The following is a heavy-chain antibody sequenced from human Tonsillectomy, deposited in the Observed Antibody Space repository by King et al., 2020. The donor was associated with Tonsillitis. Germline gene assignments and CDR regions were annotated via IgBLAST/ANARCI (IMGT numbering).Heavy chain of an antibody. J-gene: IGHJ4*02. CDR2: INHSGST. CDR1: GGSFSGYY. V-gene: IGHV4-34*01. Sequence: VQLQQWGAGLLKPSETLSLTCAVYGGSFSGYYWSWIRQTPGKGLEWIGEINHSGSTNYNPSLKSRVTVSVDTSKKQFSLKLSSVTAADTVVYYFARVVGATRPIFQVDWGQGTLVTVSS. CDR3: ARVVGATRPIFQVD. D-gene: IGHD1-26*01.